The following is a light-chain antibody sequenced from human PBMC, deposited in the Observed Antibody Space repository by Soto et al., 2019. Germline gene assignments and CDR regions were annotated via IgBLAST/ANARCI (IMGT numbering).Light chain of an antibody. J-gene: IGKJ5*01. CDR3: QQRSNWPKVT. CDR1: QSVSSY. V-gene: IGKV3-11*01. CDR2: DAS. Sequence: EIVLTQSPATLSLSPGERSTLSFSSSQSVSSYLAWYQQKPGQAPRLLIYDASNRATGIPARFSGSGSGTDFTLTISSLEPEDFAVYYCQQRSNWPKVTFGQGTRLEIK.